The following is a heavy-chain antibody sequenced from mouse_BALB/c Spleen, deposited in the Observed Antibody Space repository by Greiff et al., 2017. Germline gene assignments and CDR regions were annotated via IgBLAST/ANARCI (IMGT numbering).Heavy chain of an antibody. D-gene: IGHD2-12*01. CDR3: ARHLLRRGTYYAMDY. J-gene: IGHJ4*01. CDR2: ISNGGGST. Sequence: DVMLVESGGGLVQPGGSLKLSCAASGFTFSSYTMSWVRQTPEKRLEWVAYISNGGGSTYYPDTVKGRFTISRDNAKNTLYLQMSSLKSEDTAMYYCARHLLRRGTYYAMDYWGQGTSVTVSS. CDR1: GFTFSSYT. V-gene: IGHV5-12-2*01.